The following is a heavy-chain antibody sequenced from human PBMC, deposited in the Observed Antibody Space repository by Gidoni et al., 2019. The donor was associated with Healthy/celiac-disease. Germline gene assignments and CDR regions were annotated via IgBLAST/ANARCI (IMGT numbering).Heavy chain of an antibody. CDR1: GGTFSSYA. D-gene: IGHD3-10*01. Sequence: QVQLVQSGAAVTKPGSSVKVSCKASGGTFSSYAISWVRQAPGQGLEWMGGIIPIFGTANYAQKFQGRVTITADESTSTAYMELSSLRSEDTAVYYCANLGFPLRRDYYYGMDVWGQGTTVTVSS. CDR3: ANLGFPLRRDYYYGMDV. J-gene: IGHJ6*02. CDR2: IIPIFGTA. V-gene: IGHV1-69*01.